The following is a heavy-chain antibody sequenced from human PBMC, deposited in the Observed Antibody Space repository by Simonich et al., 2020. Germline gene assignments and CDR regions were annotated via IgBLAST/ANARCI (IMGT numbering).Heavy chain of an antibody. CDR2: IGAYNGNT. D-gene: IGHD2-15*01. V-gene: IGHV1-18*01. Sequence: QVQLVQSGAEVKKPGASVKVSCKASGYTFTSYGISWVRRAPGQGLAWMGWIGAYNGNTNYAKKLQGRVTMTTDTSTSTAYMELRSLRSDDTAVYYCARASRGTWWYYYFDYWGQGTLVTVSS. CDR1: GYTFTSYG. J-gene: IGHJ4*02. CDR3: ARASRGTWWYYYFDY.